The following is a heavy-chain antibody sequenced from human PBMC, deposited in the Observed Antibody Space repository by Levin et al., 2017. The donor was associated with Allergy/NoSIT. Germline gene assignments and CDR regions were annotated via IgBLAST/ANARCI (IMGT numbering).Heavy chain of an antibody. CDR3: ARQRGWFGESSPDY. CDR2: MSFSGSP. CDR1: GDSVSSTIYS. D-gene: IGHD3-10*01. V-gene: IGHV4-39*01. Sequence: TGGSLRLSCTVSGDSVSSTIYSWGWIRQPPGKGLEWIGTMSFSGSPFYNPSLERRVTISVDTSKNQFSLEVTSVTAADSAIYYCARQRGWFGESSPDYWGQGTLVTVSS. J-gene: IGHJ4*02.